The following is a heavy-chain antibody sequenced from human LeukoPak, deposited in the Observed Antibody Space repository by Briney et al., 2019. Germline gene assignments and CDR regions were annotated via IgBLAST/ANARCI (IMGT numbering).Heavy chain of an antibody. CDR1: GGTFSSYA. Sequence: GASVKVSCKASGGTFSSYAISWVRQAPGQGLEWMGGIIPIFGTANYAQKFQGRVTITADESTSTAYMELSSLRSEDTAVYYCARGRAPELRFLEQVYYYYMDVWGKGTTVTVSS. D-gene: IGHD3-3*01. CDR3: ARGRAPELRFLEQVYYYYMDV. V-gene: IGHV1-69*13. J-gene: IGHJ6*03. CDR2: IIPIFGTA.